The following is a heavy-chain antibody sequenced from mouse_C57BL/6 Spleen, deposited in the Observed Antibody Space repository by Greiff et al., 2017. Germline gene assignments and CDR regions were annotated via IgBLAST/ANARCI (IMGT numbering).Heavy chain of an antibody. V-gene: IGHV1-59*01. CDR1: GYTFTSYW. CDR3: AIKGYAMDY. Sequence: LQQPGAELVRPGTSVKLSCKASGYTFTSYWMHWVKQRPGQGLEWIGVIDPSDSYTNYNQKFKGKATLTVDTSSSTAYMQLSSLTSEDSAVYYCAIKGYAMDYWGQGTSVTVSS. D-gene: IGHD1-3*01. CDR2: IDPSDSYT. J-gene: IGHJ4*01.